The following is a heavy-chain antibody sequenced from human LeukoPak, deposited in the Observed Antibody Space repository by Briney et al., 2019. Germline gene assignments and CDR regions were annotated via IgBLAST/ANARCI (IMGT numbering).Heavy chain of an antibody. CDR1: GFTFSSYG. J-gene: IGHJ6*03. Sequence: PGGSLRLSCAASGFTFSSYGMSWVRQAPGKGLEWVSAISGSGGSTYYADSVKGRFTISRDNSKNTLYLQMNSLRAEDTAVYYCAKAGCSSTSCYEVWGYYYYMDVWGKGTTVTISS. CDR2: ISGSGGST. V-gene: IGHV3-23*01. CDR3: AKAGCSSTSCYEVWGYYYYMDV. D-gene: IGHD2-2*01.